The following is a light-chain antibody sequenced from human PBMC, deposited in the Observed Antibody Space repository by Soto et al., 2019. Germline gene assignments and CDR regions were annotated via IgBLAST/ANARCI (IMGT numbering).Light chain of an antibody. J-gene: IGKJ4*01. CDR1: QSVLSASNNKNY. Sequence: DIVMTQSPDSLAVPLGERATIHCWSRQSVLSASNNKNYLAWFQHRPGQPPRLLIYWASTRASGVPDRFSGSGSGTDFTLTISSLQAEDAAVYYCQQYYAAPVTFGGGTKVEI. CDR3: QQYYAAPVT. CDR2: WAS. V-gene: IGKV4-1*01.